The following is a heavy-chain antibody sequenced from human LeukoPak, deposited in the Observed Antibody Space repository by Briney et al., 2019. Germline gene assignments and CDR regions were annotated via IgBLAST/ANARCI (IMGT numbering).Heavy chain of an antibody. D-gene: IGHD6-13*01. CDR3: ARELSNPTWYSSSWSEVDY. V-gene: IGHV1-18*01. CDR2: ISAYNGNT. J-gene: IGHJ4*02. Sequence: ASVKVSCKASGYTFTSYGISWVRQAPGQGLEWMAWISAYNGNTNYAQKLQGRVTMTADTSTSTAYMELRSLRSDDTAVYYCARELSNPTWYSSSWSEVDYWGQGTLVTVSS. CDR1: GYTFTSYG.